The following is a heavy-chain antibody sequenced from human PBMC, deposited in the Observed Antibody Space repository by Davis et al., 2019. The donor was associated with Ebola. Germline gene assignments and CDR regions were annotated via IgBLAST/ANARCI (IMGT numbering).Heavy chain of an antibody. CDR1: GGSFSGYY. J-gene: IGHJ5*02. V-gene: IGHV4-34*01. CDR2: INHSGST. CDR3: ARSITMVRGVIPWFDP. D-gene: IGHD3-10*01. Sequence: GSLRLSCAVYGGSFSGYYWNWIRQPPGKGLEWIGEINHSGSTKYNPSLKSRVTIAVDTSKNQFSLKLNSVTAADTAMYYCARSITMVRGVIPWFDPWGQGTLVTVSS.